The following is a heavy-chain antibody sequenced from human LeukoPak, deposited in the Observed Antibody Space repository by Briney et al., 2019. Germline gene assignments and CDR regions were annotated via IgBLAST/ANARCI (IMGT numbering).Heavy chain of an antibody. V-gene: IGHV3-30*02. J-gene: IGHJ4*02. CDR1: GFTFSNFD. CDR2: IRYDGNNQ. Sequence: GGSLRLSCAASGFTFSNFDMHWVRQAPGKGLEWVAFIRYDGNNQYFADSVKGRFTISRDNSKNTLYLQMNSLRAEDTAVYYCAKNGISSYDYWGQGTVVTVSS. CDR3: AKNGISSYDY. D-gene: IGHD1-26*01.